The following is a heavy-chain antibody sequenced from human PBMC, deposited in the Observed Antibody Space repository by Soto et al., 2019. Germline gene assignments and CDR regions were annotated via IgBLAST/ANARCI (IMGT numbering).Heavy chain of an antibody. CDR1: GFSLSTSGVG. D-gene: IGHD6-13*01. J-gene: IGHJ5*02. CDR2: IYWDDDK. V-gene: IGHV2-5*02. CDR3: AHSTQRGLWQQLGGGGNWFDP. Sequence: QITLKESGPTLVKPTQTLTLTCTFSGFSLSTSGVGVGWIRQPPGKALEWLALIYWDDDKRYSPSLKSRLTLTKDTSNNQVVLTMTNMDPVDTATYYCAHSTQRGLWQQLGGGGNWFDPWGQGTLVNVSS.